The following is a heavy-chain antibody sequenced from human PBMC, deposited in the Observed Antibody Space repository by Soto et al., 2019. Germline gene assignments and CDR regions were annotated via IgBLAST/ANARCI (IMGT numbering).Heavy chain of an antibody. CDR3: ARDHYDSSGFYNIFFYYYCLDV. J-gene: IGHJ6*02. Sequence: EVQLVESGGGLVKAGGSLRLSCSASGFTFSSYSMNWVRQAPGKGLEWVSSISSGRSYIYYADSVKGRFTISRDNAKNSLYLQMNSLRAEDTAVYYCARDHYDSSGFYNIFFYYYCLDVWGPGTTVTVS. V-gene: IGHV3-21*01. CDR1: GFTFSSYS. CDR2: ISSGRSYI. D-gene: IGHD3-22*01.